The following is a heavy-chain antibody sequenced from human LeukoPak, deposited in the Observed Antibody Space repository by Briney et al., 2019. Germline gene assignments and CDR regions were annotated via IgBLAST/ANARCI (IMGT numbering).Heavy chain of an antibody. Sequence: AGGSLRLSCAASGFTFSRYSMNWVRQAPGKGLEWVSSISNTGNHIYYADSVKGRFTISRVNAKNSLYLRMNSLRVEDTGVYYCARAEYSRSPFDYWGQGTLVTVSS. CDR3: ARAEYSRSPFDY. V-gene: IGHV3-21*01. CDR1: GFTFSRYS. CDR2: ISNTGNHI. J-gene: IGHJ4*02. D-gene: IGHD6-6*01.